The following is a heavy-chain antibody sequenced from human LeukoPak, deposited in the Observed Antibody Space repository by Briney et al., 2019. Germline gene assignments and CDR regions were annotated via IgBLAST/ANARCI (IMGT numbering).Heavy chain of an antibody. V-gene: IGHV3-21*01. CDR2: ISSSSSYI. J-gene: IGHJ4*02. Sequence: GGSLRLSCAASGFTFSSYSMNWVRQAPGKGLEWVSSISSSSSYIYYADSVKGRFTISRDNAKNSLYLQMNSLRAEDTAVYYCASWLADGGGECSATLDDWGQGTLVTVSS. D-gene: IGHD2-21*01. CDR1: GFTFSSYS. CDR3: ASWLADGGGECSATLDD.